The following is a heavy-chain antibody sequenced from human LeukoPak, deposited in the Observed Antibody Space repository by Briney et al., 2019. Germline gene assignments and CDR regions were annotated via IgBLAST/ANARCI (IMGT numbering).Heavy chain of an antibody. D-gene: IGHD2-15*01. CDR3: AKDQGPVVAATPDY. J-gene: IGHJ4*02. CDR1: GFTFSSYA. Sequence: PGGSLRLSCAASGFTFSSYAMSWVRQAPGKRPEWVSAISGSGGSTYYADSVKGRFTISRDNSKNTLYLQMNSLRAEDTAVYYCAKDQGPVVAATPDYWGQGTLVTVSS. CDR2: ISGSGGST. V-gene: IGHV3-23*01.